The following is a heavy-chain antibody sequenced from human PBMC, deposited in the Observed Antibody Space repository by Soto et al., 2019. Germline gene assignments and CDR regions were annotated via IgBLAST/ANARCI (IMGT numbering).Heavy chain of an antibody. CDR1: GFTFSSYW. J-gene: IGHJ4*02. Sequence: EVQLVESGGGLAQPGGSLRLSCAASGFTFSSYWMSWVRQAPGKGLEWVAHTRQDGGQEYYVDSVKGRFTISRDNAKNSLYLQMNSLRVEDTAVYYCARYPNPTVAGLPFDLWGQGTLVTVSS. D-gene: IGHD6-19*01. CDR2: TRQDGGQE. CDR3: ARYPNPTVAGLPFDL. V-gene: IGHV3-7*03.